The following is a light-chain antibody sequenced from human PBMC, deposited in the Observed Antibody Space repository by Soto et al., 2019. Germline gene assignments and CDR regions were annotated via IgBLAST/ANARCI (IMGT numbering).Light chain of an antibody. CDR3: QQSYTSLMYT. J-gene: IGKJ2*01. CDR2: AAS. CDR1: QTIKKY. V-gene: IGKV1-39*01. Sequence: DIQMTQSPSSLSASVGDRVTIACRASQTIKKYLSWYQQKRGKAPKLLISAASSLHSGVPSRFNGSGSGTDFTLIINTLQPEDFATYYCQQSYTSLMYTFGQGTKLDIK.